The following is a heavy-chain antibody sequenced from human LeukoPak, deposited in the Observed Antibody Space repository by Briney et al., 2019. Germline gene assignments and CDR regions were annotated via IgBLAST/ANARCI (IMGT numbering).Heavy chain of an antibody. Sequence: SGTLSLTCAVSGGSISSSNWWSWVRQPPGKGLEWIGEIYHSGSTNYNPSLESRVTISVDKSKNQFSLNLSSVTAADTAVYYCARGGGYDSFDYWGQGTLVPSPQ. J-gene: IGHJ4*02. CDR3: ARGGGYDSFDY. V-gene: IGHV4-4*02. D-gene: IGHD5-12*01. CDR1: GGSISSSNW. CDR2: IYHSGST.